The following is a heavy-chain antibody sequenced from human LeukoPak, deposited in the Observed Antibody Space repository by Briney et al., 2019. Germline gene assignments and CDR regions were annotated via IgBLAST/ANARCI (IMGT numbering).Heavy chain of an antibody. Sequence: PSETLSLTCTVSGGSISSYYWSWIRQPPGKGLEWIGYIYYSGSTNYNPSLKSRVTISVDTSKNQFSLKLSSVTAADTAVYYCARIHDYSKPRYYYYYYMDVWGKGTTVTVSS. CDR2: IYYSGST. J-gene: IGHJ6*03. CDR1: GGSISSYY. D-gene: IGHD4-11*01. V-gene: IGHV4-59*01. CDR3: ARIHDYSKPRYYYYYYMDV.